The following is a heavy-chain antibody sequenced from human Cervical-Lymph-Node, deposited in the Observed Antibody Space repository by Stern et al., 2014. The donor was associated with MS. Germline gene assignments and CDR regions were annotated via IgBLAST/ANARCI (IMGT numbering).Heavy chain of an antibody. CDR1: GGTLISYP. J-gene: IGHJ5*02. CDR2: IMPILGTS. CDR3: ARHLGSHESGWFDP. V-gene: IGHV1-69*01. Sequence: QVQLVQSGAEVKKPGSSVKVSCQASGGTLISYPISWVRQAPGQGLEWLGGIMPILGTSNYAHKFQGRFTITADESTTTIYMELRSLKSEDTAVYYCARHLGSHESGWFDPWGQGTLVTVSS. D-gene: IGHD1-26*01.